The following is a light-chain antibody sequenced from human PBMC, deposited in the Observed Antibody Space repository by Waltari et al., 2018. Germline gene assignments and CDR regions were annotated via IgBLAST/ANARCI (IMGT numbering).Light chain of an antibody. CDR3: MIWHSSAWV. J-gene: IGLJ3*02. CDR1: SGLTVGSYI. V-gene: IGLV5-45*03. CDR2: YNSDSDN. Sequence: QAVLTQPSSLSASPGVPASLTCTLRSGLTVGSYIIYWYHQKPGSPPQYLLKYNSDSDNQQGSGVPSRFSGSKDASANAGILLISGLQSEDEADYYCMIWHSSAWVFGGGTKLTVL.